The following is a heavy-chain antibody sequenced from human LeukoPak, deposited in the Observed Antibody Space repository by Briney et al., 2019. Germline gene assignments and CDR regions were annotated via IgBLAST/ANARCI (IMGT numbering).Heavy chain of an antibody. CDR1: GGSISSSSYY. J-gene: IGHJ5*02. Sequence: SETLSLTCTVSGGSISSSSYYWGWIRQPPGKGLEWIGSIYYSGSTYYNPSLKSRVTISVDTSKNQFSLKLSSVTAADTAVYYCAGQSEIAAAGHNWFDPWGQGTLVTVSS. CDR2: IYYSGST. CDR3: AGQSEIAAAGHNWFDP. V-gene: IGHV4-39*01. D-gene: IGHD6-13*01.